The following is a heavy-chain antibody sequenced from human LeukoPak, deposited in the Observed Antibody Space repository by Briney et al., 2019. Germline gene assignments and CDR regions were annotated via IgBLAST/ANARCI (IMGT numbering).Heavy chain of an antibody. D-gene: IGHD4-17*01. Sequence: SETLSLTCSVAGGTIRSSSYYWAWIRQPPGKGLEWIGTIYYTGSTNYNPSLKSRVTISVDTSKNQFSLKLSSVTAADTAVYYCARGKSYYGDYHISQTGYYYGMDVWGQGTTVTVSS. J-gene: IGHJ6*02. CDR3: ARGKSYYGDYHISQTGYYYGMDV. V-gene: IGHV4-39*07. CDR2: IYYTGST. CDR1: GGTIRSSSYY.